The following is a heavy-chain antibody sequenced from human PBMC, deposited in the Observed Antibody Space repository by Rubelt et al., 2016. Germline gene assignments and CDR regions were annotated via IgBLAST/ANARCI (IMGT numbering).Heavy chain of an antibody. CDR3: ARSKDTAMVTDADWYFDL. CDR2: INAGNGNT. J-gene: IGHJ2*01. V-gene: IGHV1-3*01. D-gene: IGHD5-18*01. Sequence: QVQLVQSGAEVKKPGASVKVSCKASGYTFTSYAMHWVRQAPGQRLEWMGWINAGNGNTKYSQKFQGRVTITREPSASTAYMELNSLRSEDTAVYYCARSKDTAMVTDADWYFDLWGRGTLVTVSS. CDR1: GYTFTSYA.